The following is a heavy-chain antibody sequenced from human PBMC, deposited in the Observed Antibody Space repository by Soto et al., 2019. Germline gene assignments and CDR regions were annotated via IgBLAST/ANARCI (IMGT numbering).Heavy chain of an antibody. Sequence: QVHLVQSGTEVKKPGSSVKVSCKTSAATFSNQAFSWVRQAPGQGLEWMGGIIPLFDSASYAQRSHDRVTVTADKFTHTVYMELRSLTSEDTAVYYCAASTFQSGVSGYFHLDHWGQGTLVTVSS. D-gene: IGHD3-3*01. CDR2: IIPLFDSA. J-gene: IGHJ4*02. V-gene: IGHV1-69*06. CDR3: AASTFQSGVSGYFHLDH. CDR1: AATFSNQA.